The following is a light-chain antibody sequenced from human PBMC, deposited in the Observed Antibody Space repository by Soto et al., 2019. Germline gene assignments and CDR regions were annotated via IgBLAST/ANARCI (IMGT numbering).Light chain of an antibody. Sequence: EIVLTQSPGTLSLSPGERATLSCMASQSVSSSYLAWYQQKPGQAPRLLIYGASSRATGIPDRFSGSGSGTDFTLTISRLEPEDFAVYYCQQYGSSLPFGGGTKVAIK. CDR2: GAS. CDR3: QQYGSSLP. CDR1: QSVSSSY. J-gene: IGKJ4*01. V-gene: IGKV3-20*01.